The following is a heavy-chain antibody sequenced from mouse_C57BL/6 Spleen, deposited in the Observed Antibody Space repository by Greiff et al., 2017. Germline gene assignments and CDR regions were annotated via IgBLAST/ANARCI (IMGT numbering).Heavy chain of an antibody. D-gene: IGHD3-1*01. J-gene: IGHJ4*01. CDR3: ARRGGYVAMDY. V-gene: IGHV1-50*01. CDR1: GYTFTSYW. Sequence: QVQLQQPGAELVKPGASVKLSCKASGYTFTSYWMQWVKQRPGQGLEWIGEIDPSDSYTNYNQKFKGKATLTVETSSSTAYMQLSSLTSEDSAVYYCARRGGYVAMDYWGQGTSVTVSS. CDR2: IDPSDSYT.